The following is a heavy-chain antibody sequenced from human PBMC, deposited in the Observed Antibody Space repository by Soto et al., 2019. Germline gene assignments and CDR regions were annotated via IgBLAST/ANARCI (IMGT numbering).Heavy chain of an antibody. V-gene: IGHV3-33*01. Sequence: PGGSLRLSCAASGFTFSSYGMHWVRKAPGKGLEWVAVIWYDGSNKYYADSVKGRFTISRDNSKNTLYMQMNSLRAEDTAVYYCARDPSGYYILDSWGKGTLVTVSS. CDR2: IWYDGSNK. D-gene: IGHD3-22*01. J-gene: IGHJ4*02. CDR1: GFTFSSYG. CDR3: ARDPSGYYILDS.